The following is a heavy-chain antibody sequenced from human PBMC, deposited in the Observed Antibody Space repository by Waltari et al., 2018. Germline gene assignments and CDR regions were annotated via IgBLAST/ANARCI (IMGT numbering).Heavy chain of an antibody. D-gene: IGHD2-15*01. J-gene: IGHJ5*02. CDR3: ARDRGRGLYLDT. CDR2: VRTTGKT. Sequence: QLQQSGPALVKPAASLSPPCAVSGAFLGSPYWWSWVRQTPGKGLEWIGQVRTTGKTNYNPSLDSRVTISIDTSTSRFSLTLVSVSAADTAVYFCARDRGRGLYLDTWGQGTLVTVSP. V-gene: IGHV4-4*01. CDR1: GAFLGSPYW.